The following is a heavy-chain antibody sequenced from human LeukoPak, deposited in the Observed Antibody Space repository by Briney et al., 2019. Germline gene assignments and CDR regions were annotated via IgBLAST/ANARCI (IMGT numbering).Heavy chain of an antibody. J-gene: IGHJ4*02. CDR1: GGSFSGYY. CDR3: ARGGPRIAARPIDY. D-gene: IGHD6-6*01. Sequence: PSETLSLTCAVYGGSFSGYYWSWIRQPPGKGLEWIGEINHSGSTNYNPSLKSRVTISVDTSKNQFSLKLSSVTAPDTAVYYCARGGPRIAARPIDYWGQGTLVTVSS. V-gene: IGHV4-34*01. CDR2: INHSGST.